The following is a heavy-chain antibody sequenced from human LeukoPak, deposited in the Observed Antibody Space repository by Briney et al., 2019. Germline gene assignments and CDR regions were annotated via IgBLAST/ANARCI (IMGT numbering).Heavy chain of an antibody. CDR2: IIPIFGTA. CDR1: GGTFSSYA. Sequence: ASVKVSCKASGGTFSSYAISWVRQAPGQGLEWMGGIIPIFGTANYAQKFQGRVTITTDESTSTAYMELSSLRSEDTAVYYCARGERLRPHIYYFDYWGQGTLVTVSP. CDR3: ARGERLRPHIYYFDY. D-gene: IGHD1-1*01. V-gene: IGHV1-69*05. J-gene: IGHJ4*02.